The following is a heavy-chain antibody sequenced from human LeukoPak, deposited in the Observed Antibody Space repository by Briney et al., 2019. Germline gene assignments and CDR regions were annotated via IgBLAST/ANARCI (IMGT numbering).Heavy chain of an antibody. CDR1: RFTFSDYA. CDR3: AKDGSGGYPVYFDY. D-gene: IGHD6-13*01. CDR2: ISGSGGST. J-gene: IGHJ4*02. Sequence: GGSLRLSCAASRFTFSDYAMSWVRQAPGKGLEWGSAISGSGGSTYYADSVKGRFTISRDNTKNTLYLQKNSLRAEDTAVYCCAKDGSGGYPVYFDYWGQGTLVTVSS. V-gene: IGHV3-23*01.